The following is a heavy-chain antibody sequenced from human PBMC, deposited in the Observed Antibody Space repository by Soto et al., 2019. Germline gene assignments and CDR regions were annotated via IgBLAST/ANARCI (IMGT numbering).Heavy chain of an antibody. J-gene: IGHJ5*02. CDR2: IYYSGST. CDR1: CGSISSSSYY. V-gene: IGHV4-39*01. CDR3: ARSVGGRDDFWSGYYWFDP. D-gene: IGHD3-3*01. Sequence: PSETLSLTSTVSCGSISSSSYYWGWIRQPPGKGLEWIGSIYYSGSTYYNPSLKSRVTISVDTSKNQFSLKLSSVTAADTAVYYCARSVGGRDDFWSGYYWFDPWGQGTLVIVSS.